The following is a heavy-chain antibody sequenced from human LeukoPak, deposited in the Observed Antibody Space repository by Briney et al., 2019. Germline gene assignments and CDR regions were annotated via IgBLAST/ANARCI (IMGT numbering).Heavy chain of an antibody. V-gene: IGHV3-21*01. CDR2: ISSSSSHI. J-gene: IGHJ4*02. Sequence: PGGSLRLSCAASGFTFSSYSMNWVRQAPGKGLEWVSSISSSSSHIYYADSVKGRFTISRDNAKNSLYLQMNSLRAEDTAVYYCAGDLDNWNYVDWGQGTLVTVSS. CDR1: GFTFSSYS. CDR3: AGDLDNWNYVD. D-gene: IGHD1-7*01.